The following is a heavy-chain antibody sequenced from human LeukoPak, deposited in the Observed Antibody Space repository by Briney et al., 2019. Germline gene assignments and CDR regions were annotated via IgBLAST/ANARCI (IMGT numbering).Heavy chain of an antibody. CDR3: ARDGQWLVPPYYYDSSGTDY. V-gene: IGHV4-4*07. J-gene: IGHJ4*02. CDR2: IYTSGST. D-gene: IGHD3-22*01. CDR1: GGSISSYY. Sequence: PSETLSLTCTVSGGSISSYYWSWIRQPAGKGLEWIGRIYTSGSTNYNPSLKSRVTMSADTSKNQFSLKLSSVTAADTAVYYCARDGQWLVPPYYYDSSGTDYWGQGTLVTVSS.